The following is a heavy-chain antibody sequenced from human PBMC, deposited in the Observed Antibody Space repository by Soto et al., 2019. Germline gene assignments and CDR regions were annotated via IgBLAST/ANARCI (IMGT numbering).Heavy chain of an antibody. V-gene: IGHV4-4*02. J-gene: IGHJ4*02. D-gene: IGHD3-16*01. CDR2: INQSGDT. CDR1: GDSVSNGNW. CDR3: ATRTSVFGIVTFY. Sequence: QVQLKESGPGLVTPWGTLSLTCAVSGDSVSNGNWGCWVRQPPGRGLEWVGEINQSGDTNYNPSLKSRVTVSADRSNNQYSLRLNSVTAADTAMYYCATRTSVFGIVTFYWGQGILVTVSS.